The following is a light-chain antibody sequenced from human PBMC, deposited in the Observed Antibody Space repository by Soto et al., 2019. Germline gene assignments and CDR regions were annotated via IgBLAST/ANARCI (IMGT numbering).Light chain of an antibody. CDR2: GAS. Sequence: EIVLTQSPGTLSLSPGERATLSCRASQSVSSSYLAWYQQKPGQAPRLLIYGASTRATGIPDRFGGSGSGTDFTFTISRLESEDFAVYFCQQCGSSPLTFGGGTKVEIK. CDR1: QSVSSSY. J-gene: IGKJ4*01. V-gene: IGKV3-20*01. CDR3: QQCGSSPLT.